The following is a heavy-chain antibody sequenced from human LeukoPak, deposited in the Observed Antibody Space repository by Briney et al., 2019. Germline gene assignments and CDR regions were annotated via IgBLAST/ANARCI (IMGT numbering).Heavy chain of an antibody. V-gene: IGHV3-23*01. J-gene: IGHJ3*02. CDR3: AKNGYCSGGSCYSLTRRDAFDI. CDR2: ISGSGGST. CDR1: GFTFSSYA. Sequence: VGSLRLSCAASGFTFSSYAMSWVRQAPGKGLEWVSAISGSGGSTYYADSVKGRFTISRDNSKNTLYLQMNSLRAEDTAVYYCAKNGYCSGGSCYSLTRRDAFDIWGQGTMVTVSS. D-gene: IGHD2-15*01.